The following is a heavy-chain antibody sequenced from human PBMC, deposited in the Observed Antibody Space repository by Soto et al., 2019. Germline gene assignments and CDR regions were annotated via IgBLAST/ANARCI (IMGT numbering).Heavy chain of an antibody. CDR1: GGTFSSYA. CDR2: IIPIFGTA. D-gene: IGHD6-6*01. J-gene: IGHJ4*02. V-gene: IGHV1-69*13. CDR3: RSYGQLARGYFDY. Sequence: ASVKVSCKASGGTFSSYAISWVRQAPGQGLEWMGGIIPIFGTANYAQKFQGRVTITADESTSTAYMELSSLRSEDTAVYYCRSYGQLARGYFDYWGQGTLVTVSS.